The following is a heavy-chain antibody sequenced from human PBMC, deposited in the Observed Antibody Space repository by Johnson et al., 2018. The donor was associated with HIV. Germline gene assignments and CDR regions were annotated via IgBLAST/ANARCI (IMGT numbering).Heavy chain of an antibody. CDR3: ARYREMPAWRDAFDI. CDR2: IYSGGST. D-gene: IGHD1-14*01. J-gene: IGHJ3*02. Sequence: MQLVESGGGLIQAGGSLRLSCAASGFIVSNNYMSWVRQAPGKGLEWVSVIYSGGSTYYADSVKGRFTISRDNAKNSLYLQMNSLRAEDTAVYYCARYREMPAWRDAFDIWGQGTMVTVSS. CDR1: GFIVSNNY. V-gene: IGHV3-53*01.